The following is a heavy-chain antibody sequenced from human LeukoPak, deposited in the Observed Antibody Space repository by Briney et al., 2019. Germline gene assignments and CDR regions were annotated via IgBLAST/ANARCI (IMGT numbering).Heavy chain of an antibody. CDR3: ARRYCSGGSCYTRYYGMDV. Sequence: PGGSLRLSCAASGFTFSTYAMSWVRQAPGKGLEWVASISGSGVSTYYADSVKGRFTISRDNSKNTLYLQMNSLRVGDTAAYYCARRYCSGGSCYTRYYGMDVWGQGSTVTVSS. D-gene: IGHD2-15*01. CDR2: ISGSGVST. V-gene: IGHV3-23*01. J-gene: IGHJ6*02. CDR1: GFTFSTYA.